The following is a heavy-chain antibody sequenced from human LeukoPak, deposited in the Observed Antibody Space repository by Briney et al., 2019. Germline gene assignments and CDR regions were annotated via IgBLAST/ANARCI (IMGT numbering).Heavy chain of an antibody. CDR3: ARDKYCSSTSCSPLLDY. CDR1: GGSISSYY. J-gene: IGHJ4*02. CDR2: IYYSGIT. V-gene: IGHV4-59*01. D-gene: IGHD2-2*01. Sequence: LETLSLTCTVSGGSISSYYWSWIRQPPGKGLEWIGYIYYSGITNYNPSLKSRVTISVDTSKNQFSLKLSSLTAADTAVYYCARDKYCSSTSCSPLLDYWGQGTLVTVSS.